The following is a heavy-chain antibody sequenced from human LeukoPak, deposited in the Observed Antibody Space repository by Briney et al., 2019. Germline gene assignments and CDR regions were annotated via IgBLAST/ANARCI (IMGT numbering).Heavy chain of an antibody. D-gene: IGHD5-18*01. CDR2: ISGSAGST. Sequence: PGGSLRLSCAASGFTFSSYAMSWVRQAPGKGLEWVSGISGSAGSTFYADSVKGRFTISRDNSRNTLFLQMNSLRADDTAVYYCARRDTAMDFDYWGQGTLVTVSS. CDR3: ARRDTAMDFDY. J-gene: IGHJ4*02. V-gene: IGHV3-23*01. CDR1: GFTFSSYA.